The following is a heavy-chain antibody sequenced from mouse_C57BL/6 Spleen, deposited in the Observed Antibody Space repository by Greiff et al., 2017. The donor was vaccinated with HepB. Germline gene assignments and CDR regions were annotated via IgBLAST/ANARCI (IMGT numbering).Heavy chain of an antibody. D-gene: IGHD2-4*01. CDR2: IRNKANGYTT. V-gene: IGHV7-3*01. J-gene: IGHJ1*03. Sequence: EVMLVESGGGLVQPGGSLSLSCAASGFTFTDYYMSWVRQPPGKALEWLGFIRNKANGYTTEYSASVKGRFTISRDNSQSILYLQMNALRAEDSATYYCARSYDYFWYVDVWGTGTTVTVSS. CDR1: GFTFTDYY. CDR3: ARSYDYFWYVDV.